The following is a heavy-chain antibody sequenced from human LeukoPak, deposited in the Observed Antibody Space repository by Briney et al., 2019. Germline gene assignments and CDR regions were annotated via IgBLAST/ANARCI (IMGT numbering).Heavy chain of an antibody. Sequence: GGSLRLSCAASGFTFSSYSMNWVRQAPGKGLGWVSYISSSSSTIYYADSVKGRFTISRDNAKNSLYLQMNSLRAEDTAVYYCARDPPAYCGGDCYLYYFDYWGQGTLVTVSS. V-gene: IGHV3-48*04. D-gene: IGHD2-21*02. CDR1: GFTFSSYS. J-gene: IGHJ4*02. CDR2: ISSSSSTI. CDR3: ARDPPAYCGGDCYLYYFDY.